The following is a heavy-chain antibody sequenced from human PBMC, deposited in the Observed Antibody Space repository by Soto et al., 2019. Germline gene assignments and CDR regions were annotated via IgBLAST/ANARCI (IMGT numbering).Heavy chain of an antibody. D-gene: IGHD3-10*01. V-gene: IGHV4-4*02. J-gene: IGHJ6*02. CDR3: ARAPRGGDYYYYYGMDA. CDR2: IYHSGST. Sequence: PSETLSLTCAVSGGSISSSNWWSWVRQPPGKGLEWIGEIYHSGSTNYNPSLKSRVTISVDKSKNQFSLKLSSVTAADTAVYYCARAPRGGDYYYYYGMDAWGQGTTVTVS. CDR1: GGSISSSNW.